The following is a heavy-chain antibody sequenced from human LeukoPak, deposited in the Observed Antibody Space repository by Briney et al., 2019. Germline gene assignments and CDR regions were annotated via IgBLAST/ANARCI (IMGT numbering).Heavy chain of an antibody. V-gene: IGHV3-48*01. CDR1: GFTFSSYS. Sequence: AGGSLRLSCAASGFTFSSYSMNWVRQAPGKGLEWVSYISSSRSTIYYADSVKGRFTISRDNAKNSLYLQMNSLRAEDTAVYYCARWMYSSGWCDYWGQGTLVTVSS. CDR3: ARWMYSSGWCDY. J-gene: IGHJ4*02. D-gene: IGHD6-19*01. CDR2: ISSSRSTI.